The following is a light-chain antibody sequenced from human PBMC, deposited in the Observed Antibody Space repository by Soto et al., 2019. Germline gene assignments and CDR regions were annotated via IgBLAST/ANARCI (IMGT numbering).Light chain of an antibody. V-gene: IGKV3-20*01. CDR1: QSVSSSY. J-gene: IGKJ5*01. Sequence: EIVLTQSPGTLSLSPWERATLSCRASQSVSSSYLAWYRQKPGQAPRLLIYGASSRATGIPDRFSGSGSGTDFTLTISRLEPEDFAVYYCQQYGSSPPTFGQGTRLEIK. CDR3: QQYGSSPPT. CDR2: GAS.